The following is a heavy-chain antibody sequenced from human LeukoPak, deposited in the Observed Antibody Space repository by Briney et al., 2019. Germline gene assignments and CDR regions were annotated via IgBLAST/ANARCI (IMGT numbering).Heavy chain of an antibody. J-gene: IGHJ4*02. D-gene: IGHD6-13*01. CDR2: ISSSSYI. CDR1: GFTVSSNY. V-gene: IGHV3-69-1*01. Sequence: NPGGSLRLSCAASGFTVSSNYMSWVRQAPGKGLEWVSSISSSSYIYYADSVKGRFTISRDNAKNSLYLQMNSLRAEDTAVYYCARGSSSWYYLDYWGQGTLVTVSS. CDR3: ARGSSSWYYLDY.